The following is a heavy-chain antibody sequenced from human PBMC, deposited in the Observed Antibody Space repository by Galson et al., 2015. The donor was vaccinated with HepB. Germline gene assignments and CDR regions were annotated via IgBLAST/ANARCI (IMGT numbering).Heavy chain of an antibody. CDR2: ISSSGSTI. D-gene: IGHD3-9*01. J-gene: IGHJ3*02. V-gene: IGHV3-48*03. Sequence: SLRLSCAASGFTFSSYEMNWVRQAPGKGLEWVSYISSSGSTIYYADSVKGRFTISRDNAKNSLYLQMNSLRAEDTAVYYCARDLPPTPHWLLEPHDAFDIWGQGTMVTVSS. CDR3: ARDLPPTPHWLLEPHDAFDI. CDR1: GFTFSSYE.